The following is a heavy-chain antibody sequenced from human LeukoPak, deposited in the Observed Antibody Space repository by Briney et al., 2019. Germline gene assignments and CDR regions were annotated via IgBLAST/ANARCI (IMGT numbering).Heavy chain of an antibody. CDR2: IYYSGST. CDR1: GGSISSYY. V-gene: IGHV4-59*01. CDR3: AREAVAGTSYYFDY. D-gene: IGHD6-19*01. J-gene: IGHJ4*02. Sequence: SETLSLTCTVSGGSISSYYWSWIRQPPGKGLEWIGYIYYSGSTNYNPSLKSRVTISVDTSKNQFSLKLSSVTAADTAVYYCAREAVAGTSYYFDYWGQGTLVTVSS.